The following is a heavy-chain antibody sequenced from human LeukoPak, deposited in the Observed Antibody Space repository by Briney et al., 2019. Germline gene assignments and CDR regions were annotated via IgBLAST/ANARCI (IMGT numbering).Heavy chain of an antibody. D-gene: IGHD3-10*01. J-gene: IGHJ4*02. CDR1: GGPFSTYS. CDR3: ARESSGVLGFDY. Sequence: SVKVSCKASGGPFSTYSINWVRQAPGQGLEWMGEVLPIFETTNYAQKFQGRVTITADESTSTVYMDLTSLRYEDTAVYYCARESSGVLGFDYWDQGTLVTVSS. V-gene: IGHV1-69*13. CDR2: VLPIFETT.